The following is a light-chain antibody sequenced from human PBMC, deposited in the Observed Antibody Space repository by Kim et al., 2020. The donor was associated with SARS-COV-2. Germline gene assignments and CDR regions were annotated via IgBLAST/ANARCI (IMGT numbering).Light chain of an antibody. CDR3: CSYAGSPV. J-gene: IGLJ3*02. CDR1: SSDVGGYNF. V-gene: IGLV2-11*01. CDR2: DVN. Sequence: QSALTQPRSVSGSPGQSVAISCTGTSSDVGGYNFVSWYQQYPGKAPKVMIYDVNKRPSGVPDRFSGSKSGNTASLTISGLQAEDEADYYCCSYAGSPVFGGGTK.